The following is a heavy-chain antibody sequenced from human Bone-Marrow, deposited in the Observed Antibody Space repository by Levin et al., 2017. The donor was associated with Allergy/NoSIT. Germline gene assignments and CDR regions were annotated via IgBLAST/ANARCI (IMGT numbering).Heavy chain of an antibody. CDR2: INHEGGAR. D-gene: IGHD4-23*01. CDR3: ARVMAFKVVTEDF. CDR1: GFTFNTYW. Sequence: GESLKISCAASGFTFNTYWMHWVRQAPGKGLAWVSRINHEGGARSYADSVKGRFTVSRDNTKNTLYLQMDSLRVEDTGVYYCARVMAFKVVTEDFWGQGTLVTVSS. V-gene: IGHV3-74*01. J-gene: IGHJ4*02.